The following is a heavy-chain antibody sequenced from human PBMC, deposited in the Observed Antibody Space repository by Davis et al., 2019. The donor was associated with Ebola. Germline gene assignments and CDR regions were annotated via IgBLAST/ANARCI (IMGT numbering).Heavy chain of an antibody. V-gene: IGHV4-39*01. J-gene: IGHJ6*02. D-gene: IGHD6-13*01. Sequence: MPSETLSLTCTVSGGSISSSSYYWGWIRQPPGKGLEWIGSIYYSGSTYYNPSLKSRVTISVDTSKNQFSLKLSSVTAADTAVYYCARHYIAAVRYGMDVWGQGTTVTVSS. CDR3: ARHYIAAVRYGMDV. CDR2: IYYSGST. CDR1: GGSISSSSYY.